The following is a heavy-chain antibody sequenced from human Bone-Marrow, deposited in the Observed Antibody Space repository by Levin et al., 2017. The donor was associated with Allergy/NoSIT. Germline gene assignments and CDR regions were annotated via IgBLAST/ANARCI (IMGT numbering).Heavy chain of an antibody. CDR3: ARGWQLFGY. Sequence: LSLTCAASGFTFSSYAMSWVRQAPGKGLEWVSSISDSGGSTYYADSVKGRFTISRDNSKNTLYLQMNSLRAEDTAVYYCARGWQLFGYWGQGILVTVSS. V-gene: IGHV3-23*01. D-gene: IGHD5-24*01. CDR2: ISDSGGST. J-gene: IGHJ4*02. CDR1: GFTFSSYA.